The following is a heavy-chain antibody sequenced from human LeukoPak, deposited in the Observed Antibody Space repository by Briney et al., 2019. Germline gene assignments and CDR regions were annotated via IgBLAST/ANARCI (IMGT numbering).Heavy chain of an antibody. D-gene: IGHD3-10*01. CDR1: GGSFSGYY. CDR2: INHSGST. V-gene: IGHV4-34*01. J-gene: IGHJ2*01. Sequence: SETLSLTCAVYGGSFSGYYWSWIRQPPGKGLEWIGDINHSGSTNYNPSLKSRVTISLDTSKNQFSLNLNSVTAADTAVYYCARARRLLWFGELLAWYFGLWGRGTLVTVSS. CDR3: ARARRLLWFGELLAWYFGL.